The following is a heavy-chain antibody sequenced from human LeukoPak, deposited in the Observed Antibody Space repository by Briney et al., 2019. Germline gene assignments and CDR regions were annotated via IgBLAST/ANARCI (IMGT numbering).Heavy chain of an antibody. V-gene: IGHV3-30*18. CDR1: GFTFSSYG. CDR3: AKDGAYNSVWFPNDY. Sequence: GGSLRLSCAASGFTFSSYGMHWVRQAPGKGLEWVAVISYDGSNKYYADSVKGRFTISRDNSKNTLYLQMNSLRAEDTAVYYCAKDGAYNSVWFPNDYWGQGTLVTVSS. J-gene: IGHJ4*02. D-gene: IGHD6-19*01. CDR2: ISYDGSNK.